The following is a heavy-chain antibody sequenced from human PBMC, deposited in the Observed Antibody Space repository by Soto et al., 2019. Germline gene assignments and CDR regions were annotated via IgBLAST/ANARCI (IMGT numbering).Heavy chain of an antibody. J-gene: IGHJ4*02. CDR3: ARGLYDYVWGSYRYFGGYFDY. V-gene: IGHV4-34*01. CDR2: INHSGST. Sequence: QVQLQQWGAGLLKPSETLSLTCAVYGGSFSGYYWSWIRQPPGKGLEWLGEINHSGSTNYNPSLRSQVTISVDTSKNKFSLKLSSVTAADTAVYYCARGLYDYVWGSYRYFGGYFDYWGQGTLVTVS. D-gene: IGHD3-16*02. CDR1: GGSFSGYY.